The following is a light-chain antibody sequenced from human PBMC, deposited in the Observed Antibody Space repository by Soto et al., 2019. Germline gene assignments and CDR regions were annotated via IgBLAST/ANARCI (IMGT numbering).Light chain of an antibody. J-gene: IGLJ1*01. CDR3: SPYASSRSYV. Sequence: QSVLTQPVSVSGSPGQSVTISCTGTSSDIGSYKHVSWYQQYPGKAPKLMIYEVSDRPSGVSNRFSGSKSGNTASLTISGLQAEDEADYYCSPYASSRSYVFGTGTKVTVL. CDR2: EVS. CDR1: SSDIGSYKH. V-gene: IGLV2-14*03.